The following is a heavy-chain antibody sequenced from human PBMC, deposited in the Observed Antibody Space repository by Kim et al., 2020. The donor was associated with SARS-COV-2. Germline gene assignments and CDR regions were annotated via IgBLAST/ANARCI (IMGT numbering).Heavy chain of an antibody. V-gene: IGHV3-33*06. CDR3: AKDLGLSKIYYPNYFYCGLEV. CDR2: LWYDANKQ. Sequence: GGSLRLSCAASGFSLRSYGIHWVRQAPGKGLEWVALLWYDANKQSYTESLKGRFTVSRDNSKNMIYLQMNSLRAEDTAVYYCAKDLGLSKIYYPNYFYCGLEVWGQGTTVTVSS. J-gene: IGHJ6*02. D-gene: IGHD1-7*01. CDR1: GFSLRSYG.